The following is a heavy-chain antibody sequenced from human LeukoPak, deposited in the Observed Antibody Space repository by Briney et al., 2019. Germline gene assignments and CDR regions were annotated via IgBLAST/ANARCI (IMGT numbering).Heavy chain of an antibody. CDR1: GGSISSGSYY. J-gene: IGHJ6*03. CDR3: ARDGLYGSGSYYHESYYYYYYMDV. V-gene: IGHV4-61*02. Sequence: PSETLSLTCTVSGGSISSGSYYWSWIRQPAGKGLEWIGRIYTSGSTNYNPSLKSRVTISVDTSKNQFSLKLSSVTAADTAVYYCARDGLYGSGSYYHESYYYYYYMDVWGKGTTVTISS. CDR2: IYTSGST. D-gene: IGHD3-10*01.